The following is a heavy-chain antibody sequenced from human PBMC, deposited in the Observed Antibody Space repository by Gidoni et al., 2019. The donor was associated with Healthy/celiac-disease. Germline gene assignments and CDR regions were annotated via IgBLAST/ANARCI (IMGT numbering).Heavy chain of an antibody. J-gene: IGHJ4*02. CDR3: AKDLTIFGVVIPRTFDY. CDR1: GFTFSSYA. D-gene: IGHD3-3*01. V-gene: IGHV3-23*01. CDR2: ISGSGGST. Sequence: EVQLLESGGGLVQPGGSLRLSCAASGFTFSSYAMSWVRQAPGKGLGWVSAISGSGGSTYYADSVKGRFTISRDNSKNTLYLQMNSLRAEDTAVYYCAKDLTIFGVVIPRTFDYWGQGTLVTVSS.